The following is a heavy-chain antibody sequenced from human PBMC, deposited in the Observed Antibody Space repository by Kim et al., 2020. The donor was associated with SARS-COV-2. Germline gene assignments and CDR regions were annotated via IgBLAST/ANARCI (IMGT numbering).Heavy chain of an antibody. V-gene: IGHV3-21*01. Sequence: GGSLRLSCAASGFTFSSYSMNWVRQAPGKGLEWVSSISSSSSYIYYADSVKGRFTISRDNAKNSLYLQMNSLRAEDTAVYYCARMGSHYDILTGYIDYWGQGTLVTVSS. CDR1: GFTFSSYS. D-gene: IGHD3-9*01. CDR2: ISSSSSYI. J-gene: IGHJ4*02. CDR3: ARMGSHYDILTGYIDY.